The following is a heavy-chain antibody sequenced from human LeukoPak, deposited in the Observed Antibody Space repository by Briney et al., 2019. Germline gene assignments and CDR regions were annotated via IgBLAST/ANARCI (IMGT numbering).Heavy chain of an antibody. J-gene: IGHJ5*02. Sequence: GGSLRLSCAASKFTFSSYWMSWVRQAPGKGLEWVANIKQDGGVQFYMDSLKGRSSVSRDNAKNSLYLQMNGLRVEDTAVYYCTRLQIAVAGPNWFDPWGQGTLVTVSS. CDR3: TRLQIAVAGPNWFDP. D-gene: IGHD6-19*01. CDR1: KFTFSSYW. CDR2: IKQDGGVQ. V-gene: IGHV3-7*01.